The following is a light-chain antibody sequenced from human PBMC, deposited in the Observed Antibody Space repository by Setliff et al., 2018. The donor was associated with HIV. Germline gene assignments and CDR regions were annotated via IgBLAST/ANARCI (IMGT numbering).Light chain of an antibody. CDR2: EVT. CDR3: SSYTSTSTLV. V-gene: IGLV2-14*02. Sequence: QSALTQPASVSGSPGQSVSISCAGSGSDVGAYNLVSWYRQSPGRAPQLIMFEVTKRPSGVSARFSGSKSGNTASLTISGLQAEDEADYYCSSYTSTSTLVFGTGTRSPS. J-gene: IGLJ1*01. CDR1: GSDVGAYNL.